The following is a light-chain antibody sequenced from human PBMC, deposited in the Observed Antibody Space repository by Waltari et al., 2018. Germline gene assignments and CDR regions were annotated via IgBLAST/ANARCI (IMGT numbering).Light chain of an antibody. CDR1: QHVLYGYDNKNY. CDR3: QQFYTTPPMFT. CDR2: LPS. Sequence: DIVMTQSPDSLAVSLGERATINCKSSQHVLYGYDNKNYLAWFQQQPGQPPKLLIYLPSTRASGVPDRFSGSGSGTDFTLTISSLQAEDVAVYYCQQFYTTPPMFTFGQGTKVEIK. J-gene: IGKJ2*01. V-gene: IGKV4-1*01.